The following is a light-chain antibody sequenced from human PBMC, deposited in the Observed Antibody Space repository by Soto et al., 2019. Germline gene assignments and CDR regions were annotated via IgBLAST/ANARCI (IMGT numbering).Light chain of an antibody. CDR1: SSDVGGYTY. CDR3: SSYTSSSPYV. J-gene: IGLJ1*01. CDR2: EVN. Sequence: QSVLTQPASVSGSPGQSITISCTGTSSDVGGYTYVSWYQQHPGKAPKLMIYEVNNRPSGVSNRFSGSKSGNTASLTISGLQAEDEADYYCSSYTSSSPYVFGTGTQVTVL. V-gene: IGLV2-14*01.